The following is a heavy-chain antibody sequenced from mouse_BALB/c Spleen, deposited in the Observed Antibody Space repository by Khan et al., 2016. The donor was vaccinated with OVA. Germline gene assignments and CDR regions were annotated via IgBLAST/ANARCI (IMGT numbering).Heavy chain of an antibody. CDR1: GYTFTSYW. CDR3: ARDRIDY. CDR2: INPTSGYN. J-gene: IGHJ2*01. Sequence: QVQLQQSGAELAKPGDSVKMSCKASGYTFTSYWMHWIKQRPGQGLEWIGNINPTSGYNDYNQKLKDKTTLNADKYSSTAYMQLSSMKSDDCAVYYCARDRIDYGGQGTALTVSS. V-gene: IGHV1-7*01.